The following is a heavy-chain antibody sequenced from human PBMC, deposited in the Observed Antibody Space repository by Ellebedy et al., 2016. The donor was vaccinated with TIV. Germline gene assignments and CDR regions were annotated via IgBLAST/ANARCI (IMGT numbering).Heavy chain of an antibody. J-gene: IGHJ5*02. CDR3: VRYDYGSGGNWFDP. CDR1: GYTFSDYD. V-gene: IGHV1-8*02. Sequence: AASVKVSCKASGYTFSDYDINWVRQATGQRLEWMGWLNPKTNNKAYAQKFQGRRTLTRDTSISTAYMELSSLRSEDTALYYCVRYDYGSGGNWFDPWGQGTQVTVSS. CDR2: LNPKTNNK. D-gene: IGHD3-10*01.